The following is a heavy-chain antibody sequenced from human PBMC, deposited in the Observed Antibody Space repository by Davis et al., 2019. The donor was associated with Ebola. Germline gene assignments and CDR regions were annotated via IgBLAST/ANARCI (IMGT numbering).Heavy chain of an antibody. V-gene: IGHV3-74*01. CDR3: VRGSNDYVGIDY. D-gene: IGHD4-17*01. CDR2: ITDYGRST. Sequence: GESLKISCAASFFNFSNYAMSWVRQAPGKGLEWVSHITDYGRSTKYAEPVKGRFTISRDNAKSTLYLQMNSLSAEDTAVYYCVRGSNDYVGIDYWGQGTLVTVS. J-gene: IGHJ4*02. CDR1: FFNFSNYA.